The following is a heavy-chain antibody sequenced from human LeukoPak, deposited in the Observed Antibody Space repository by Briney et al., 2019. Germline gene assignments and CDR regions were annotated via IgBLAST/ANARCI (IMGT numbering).Heavy chain of an antibody. CDR2: FDPEDGET. CDR3: APQRYYYDSSGYYYWFDP. V-gene: IGHV1-24*01. D-gene: IGHD3-22*01. Sequence: ASVKVSCKVSGYTLTGLSMHWVRQAPGKGLVWMVGFDPEDGETIYAQKFQGRVTMTEDTSTDTAYMELSSLRSEDTAVYYCAPQRYYYDSSGYYYWFDPWGQGTLVTVSS. J-gene: IGHJ5*02. CDR1: GYTLTGLS.